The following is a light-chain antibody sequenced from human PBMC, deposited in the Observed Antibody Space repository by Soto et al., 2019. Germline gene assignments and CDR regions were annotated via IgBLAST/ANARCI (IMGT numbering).Light chain of an antibody. CDR2: EGT. V-gene: IGLV2-23*01. CDR1: NNL. CDR3: CAYVGARSYV. J-gene: IGLJ1*01. Sequence: QSVLTQPASVSGSPGQSITISCTGTNNLVSWYQQHPGKAPKVVVYEGTKRPSGVSNRFSGSNSGGTPSLTISGLQAKDEASYFCCAYVGARSYVFGPGTKVTVL.